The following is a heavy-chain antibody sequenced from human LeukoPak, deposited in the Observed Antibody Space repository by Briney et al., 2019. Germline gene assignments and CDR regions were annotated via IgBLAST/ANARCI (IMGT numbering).Heavy chain of an antibody. CDR2: INAGNGNT. CDR3: AREGSSGWYWLFDY. Sequence: ASVKVSCKASGYTFTSYAMHWVRQAPGQRLEWMGWINAGNGNTKYSQEFQGRVTITRDTSASTAYMELSSLRSEDMAVYYCAREGSSGWYWLFDYWGQGTLVTVSS. V-gene: IGHV1-3*03. D-gene: IGHD6-19*01. CDR1: GYTFTSYA. J-gene: IGHJ4*02.